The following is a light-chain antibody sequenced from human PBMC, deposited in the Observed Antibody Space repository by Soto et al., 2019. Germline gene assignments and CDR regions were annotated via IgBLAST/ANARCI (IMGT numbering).Light chain of an antibody. CDR2: GAF. J-gene: IGKJ1*01. Sequence: EIVLTQSPGTLSLSPGESATLSCRASQSVSSNLAWYQQKPGQAPSLLIYGAFTRATGIPARFSGTGSGTEFTLTISSLQSEDFALYYCQQYNDWPLTFGQGTKVDI. CDR3: QQYNDWPLT. V-gene: IGKV3-15*01. CDR1: QSVSSN.